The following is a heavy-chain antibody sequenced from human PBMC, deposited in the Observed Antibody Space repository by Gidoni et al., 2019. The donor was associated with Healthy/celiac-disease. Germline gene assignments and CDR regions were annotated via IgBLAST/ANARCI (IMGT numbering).Heavy chain of an antibody. Sequence: QVQLVESGGGVVQPGRSLRLSCAASGFTFSSYAMHWVRQAPGKGLEWLAIISYDGSNKYYADSVKGRFTISRDNSKNTLYLQMNSLRAEDTAVYYCARESRTNAFDIWGQGTMVTVSS. D-gene: IGHD3-3*01. V-gene: IGHV3-30-3*01. CDR2: ISYDGSNK. CDR1: GFTFSSYA. CDR3: ARESRTNAFDI. J-gene: IGHJ3*02.